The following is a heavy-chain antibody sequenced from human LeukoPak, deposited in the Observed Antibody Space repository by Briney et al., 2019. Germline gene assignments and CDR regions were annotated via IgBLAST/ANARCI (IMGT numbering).Heavy chain of an antibody. CDR3: ARGRRGYGQAADFDY. J-gene: IGHJ4*02. D-gene: IGHD5-18*01. Sequence: ASVKVSCKASGYTFTSYGISWVRHAPGQVLEWMGWISAYNGNTNYAQKLQGRVTMTTDTSTSTAYMELRSLRSDDTAVCYCARGRRGYGQAADFDYWGQGTLVTVSS. CDR2: ISAYNGNT. CDR1: GYTFTSYG. V-gene: IGHV1-18*01.